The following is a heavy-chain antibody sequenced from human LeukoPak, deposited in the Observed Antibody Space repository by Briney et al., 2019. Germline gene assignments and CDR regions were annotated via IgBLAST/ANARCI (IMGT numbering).Heavy chain of an antibody. J-gene: IGHJ4*02. D-gene: IGHD6-6*01. CDR1: GGTFSSYA. V-gene: IGHV1-69*05. CDR2: IIPIFGTA. CDR3: ACLSSIAAHPCG. Sequence: GSSVKVSCKASGGTFSSYAISWVRQAPGQGLEWMGGIIPIFGTANYAQKFQGRVTITTDESTSTAYMELSSLRSEDTAVYYCACLSSIAAHPCGWGQGTLVTVSS.